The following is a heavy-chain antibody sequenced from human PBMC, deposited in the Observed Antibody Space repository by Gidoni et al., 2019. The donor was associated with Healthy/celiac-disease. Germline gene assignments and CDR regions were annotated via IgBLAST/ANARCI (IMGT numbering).Heavy chain of an antibody. D-gene: IGHD2-15*01. V-gene: IGHV4-30-4*01. CDR3: ARAQYCSGGSCFWFDP. CDR1: GGSISSGDYY. J-gene: IGHJ5*02. Sequence: QVQLQESGPGLVKPSQTLSLTCTVSGGSISSGDYYWSWLRQPPGKGLEWIGYLYYSGSTYYNPSLKSRVTIAVDTSTNQFSLKLSSVTAADTAVYYCARAQYCSGGSCFWFDPWGQGPLVTVSA. CDR2: LYYSGST.